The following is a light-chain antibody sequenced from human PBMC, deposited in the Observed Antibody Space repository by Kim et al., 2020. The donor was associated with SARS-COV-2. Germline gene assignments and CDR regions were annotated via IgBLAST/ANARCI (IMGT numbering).Light chain of an antibody. CDR3: ETWDSNTWV. Sequence: QLVLTQSSSASASLGSSVKLTCTLSSGHSSYIIAWHQQQPGKAPRYLMKLEGSGSYNKGSGVPDRFSGSSSGADRYLTISNPQSEDEADYYCETWDSNTWVLGGGTQLPVL. CDR2: LEGSGSY. J-gene: IGLJ3*02. CDR1: SGHSSYI. V-gene: IGLV4-60*03.